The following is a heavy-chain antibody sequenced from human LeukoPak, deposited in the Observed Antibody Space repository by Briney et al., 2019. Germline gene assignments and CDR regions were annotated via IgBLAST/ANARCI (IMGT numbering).Heavy chain of an antibody. CDR3: ARDPWGFSSSFLTEYYYYGMDV. CDR2: IYSGGST. J-gene: IGHJ6*02. V-gene: IGHV3-66*01. D-gene: IGHD6-13*01. CDR1: GFTVSSNY. Sequence: PGGSLRLSCAASGFTVSSNYMSWVRQAPGKGLEWVSVIYSGGSTYYADSVKGRFTISRDNSKNTLYLQMNSLRAEDTAVYYCARDPWGFSSSFLTEYYYYGMDVWGQGTTVTVSS.